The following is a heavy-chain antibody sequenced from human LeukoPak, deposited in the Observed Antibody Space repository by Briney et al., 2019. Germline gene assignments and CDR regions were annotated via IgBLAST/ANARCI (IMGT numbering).Heavy chain of an antibody. J-gene: IGHJ6*02. CDR1: GGSFIGYY. CDR3: ARVRVLLSFGGSYGMDV. D-gene: IGHD3-10*01. Sequence: SETLSPTCAVYGGSFIGYYWSWIRQPPGKGLEWIGEINHSGSTNYNPSLKSRVTISVDTSKNQFSLKLSSVTAADTAVYYCARVRVLLSFGGSYGMDVWGQGTTGTVSS. V-gene: IGHV4-34*01. CDR2: INHSGST.